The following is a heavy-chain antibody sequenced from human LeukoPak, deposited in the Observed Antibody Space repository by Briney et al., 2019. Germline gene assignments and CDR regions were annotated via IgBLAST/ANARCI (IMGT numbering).Heavy chain of an antibody. V-gene: IGHV4-59*01. CDR1: GDSISTYH. CDR2: MQYDGTS. CDR3: ARDKRHSYGRYFDP. J-gene: IGHJ4*02. D-gene: IGHD5-18*01. Sequence: SETLSLTCTVSGDSISTYHWNWIRKPPGKGVEWIGYMQYDGTSNYNPSLKSRVNIFIDTSKNQFVLSLRSVTAADTAVYYCARDKRHSYGRYFDPWGQGMLVTVSS.